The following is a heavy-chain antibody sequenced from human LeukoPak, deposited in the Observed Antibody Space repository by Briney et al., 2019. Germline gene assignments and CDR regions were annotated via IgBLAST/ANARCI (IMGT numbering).Heavy chain of an antibody. CDR1: GYTLTELS. D-gene: IGHD1-26*01. Sequence: ASVKVSCKVSGYTLTELSMHWVRQAPGKGLEWMGGFDPEDGETIYAQKFQGRVTMTEDTSTDTAYMELSSLRSEDTAVYYCATVFGRGSPPAIAFDIWGQGTMVTVSS. V-gene: IGHV1-24*01. CDR2: FDPEDGET. CDR3: ATVFGRGSPPAIAFDI. J-gene: IGHJ3*02.